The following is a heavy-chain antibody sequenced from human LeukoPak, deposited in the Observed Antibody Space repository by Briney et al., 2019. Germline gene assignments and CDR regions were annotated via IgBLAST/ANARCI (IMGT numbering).Heavy chain of an antibody. V-gene: IGHV4-30-2*01. CDR3: ATLTTVVTAYYFDY. Sequence: PSQTLSLTCTVSGGSISSGGYYWSWIRQPPGKGLEWIGYIYHTGGTYYNPSLKSRVNISVDRTKNQFSLKLTSVTAADTAVYYCATLTTVVTAYYFDYWGQGTLVTVSS. D-gene: IGHD4-23*01. CDR1: GGSISSGGYY. CDR2: IYHTGGT. J-gene: IGHJ4*02.